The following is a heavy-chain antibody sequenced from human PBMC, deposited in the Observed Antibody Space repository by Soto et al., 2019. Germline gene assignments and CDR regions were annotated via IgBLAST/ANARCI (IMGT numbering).Heavy chain of an antibody. D-gene: IGHD2-21*01. CDR1: GFIFSNYK. V-gene: IGHV3-21*06. J-gene: IGHJ6*03. Sequence: EVQLVESGGGLVKPGGSLTLSCATSGFIFSNYKMNWVRQAPGKGLEWVSSISGTSSHIYYADSVKGRFTISRDIAENSLYLQMNSLRAEDTAVYYCARGPLFAGYYYYLDVWGKGTTVIVSS. CDR3: ARGPLFAGYYYYLDV. CDR2: ISGTSSHI.